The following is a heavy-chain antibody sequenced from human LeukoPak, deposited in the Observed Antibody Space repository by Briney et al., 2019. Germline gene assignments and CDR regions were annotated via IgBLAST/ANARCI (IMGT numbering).Heavy chain of an antibody. CDR3: AKGASVSSLREIDY. CDR2: ISNTGART. J-gene: IGHJ4*02. CDR1: GFIFSNYA. Sequence: GGSLRLSCVVSGFIFSNYAMTWVRQAPGKGLEWVSAISNTGARTDYSDSVKGRFTISRDNSKNTLYLQMNSLRAEDTALYYCAKGASVSSLREIDYWGQGTLVPVSS. V-gene: IGHV3-23*01. D-gene: IGHD3-10*01.